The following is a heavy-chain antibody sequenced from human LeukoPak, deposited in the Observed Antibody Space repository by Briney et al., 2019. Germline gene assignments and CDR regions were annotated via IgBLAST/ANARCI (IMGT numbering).Heavy chain of an antibody. J-gene: IGHJ6*03. CDR2: ISHDGNNK. D-gene: IGHD3-3*01. Sequence: PGGSLRLSCAASGFPFSDYGMYWVRQAPGKGLEWLAVISHDGNNKCYADSVKGRITISRDNSMNTLYLQMNSLRAEDTAVYYCAKVRPSRSYYYYMDVWGKGTTVTISS. V-gene: IGHV3-30*18. CDR1: GFPFSDYG. CDR3: AKVRPSRSYYYYMDV.